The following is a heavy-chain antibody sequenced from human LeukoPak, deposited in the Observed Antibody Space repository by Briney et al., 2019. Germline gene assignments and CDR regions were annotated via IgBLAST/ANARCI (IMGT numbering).Heavy chain of an antibody. Sequence: SETLSLTCTVSGGSISSYYWSWIRQPPGKGLEWIGYIYYSGSTNYNPSLKSRVTISVDTSKNQFSLKLSSVTAADTAAYYCASLQDSSGYWVDYWGQGTLVTVSS. V-gene: IGHV4-59*01. CDR2: IYYSGST. CDR1: GGSISSYY. CDR3: ASLQDSSGYWVDY. D-gene: IGHD3-22*01. J-gene: IGHJ4*02.